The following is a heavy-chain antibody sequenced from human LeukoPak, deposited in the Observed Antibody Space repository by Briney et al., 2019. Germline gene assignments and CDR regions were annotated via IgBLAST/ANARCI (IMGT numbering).Heavy chain of an antibody. CDR1: GYTFTSYD. V-gene: IGHV1-8*01. Sequence: ASVKVSCKASGYTFTSYDINWVRQATGQGLEWMGWMNPNSGNTGYAQKFQGRVTMTRNTSISTAYMGLSSLRSEDTAVYYCARGDILTGRGAFDIWGQGTMVTVSS. D-gene: IGHD3-9*01. CDR3: ARGDILTGRGAFDI. J-gene: IGHJ3*02. CDR2: MNPNSGNT.